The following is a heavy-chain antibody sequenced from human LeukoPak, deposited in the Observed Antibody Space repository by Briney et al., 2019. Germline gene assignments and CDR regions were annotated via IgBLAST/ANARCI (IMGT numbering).Heavy chain of an antibody. J-gene: IGHJ5*02. V-gene: IGHV3-73*01. Sequence: GGSLKLSGAASGFTLSDSAIHWVRQASGKGLEWVGLIDRPAKSYATAYGASVGGRFTISRDDSKNTAYLQMDSLKTEDTALYYCTRDRGTYNWLDPWGQGTLVTVSS. CDR3: TRDRGTYNWLDP. CDR2: IDRPAKSYAT. CDR1: GFTLSDSA. D-gene: IGHD1-26*01.